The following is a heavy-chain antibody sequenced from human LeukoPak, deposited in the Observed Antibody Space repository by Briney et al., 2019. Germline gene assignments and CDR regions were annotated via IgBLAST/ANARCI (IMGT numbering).Heavy chain of an antibody. D-gene: IGHD6-13*01. CDR3: ARGGVSRIAAAGTYAFDI. Sequence: PGGSLRISCVASGFTFNNYGLNWVRQAPGKGLEWVSSISSDNSDIYYADSVKGRFTVSRDNAKNSLSLQMNSLRVEDTAVYYCARGGVSRIAAAGTYAFDIWGQGTMVTVSS. J-gene: IGHJ3*02. V-gene: IGHV3-21*06. CDR2: ISSDNSDI. CDR1: GFTFNNYG.